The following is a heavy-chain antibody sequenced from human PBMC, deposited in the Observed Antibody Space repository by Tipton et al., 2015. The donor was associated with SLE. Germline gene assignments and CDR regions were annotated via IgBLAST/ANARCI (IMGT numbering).Heavy chain of an antibody. Sequence: TLSLTCAVYGYSISSGYYWGWIRQPPGKGLEWIGSIYHSGSTYYNPSLKSRVTISVDTSKNQFSLKLSSVTAADTAVYYCARGGKVVAGTERDFDSWGQGTLVTVSS. CDR3: ARGGKVVAGTERDFDS. V-gene: IGHV4-38-2*01. CDR2: IYHSGST. CDR1: GYSISSGYY. J-gene: IGHJ4*02. D-gene: IGHD2-15*01.